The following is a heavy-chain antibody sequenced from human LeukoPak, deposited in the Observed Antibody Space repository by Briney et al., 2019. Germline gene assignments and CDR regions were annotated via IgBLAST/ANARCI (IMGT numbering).Heavy chain of an antibody. Sequence: SETLSLTCTVSGGSISSSSYYWGWIRQPPGKGLEWIGSIYYSGSTYYNPSLKSRVTISVDTSKNQFSLKLSSVTAADTAVYYCASSGYDSLIFDYWGQGTLVTVSS. D-gene: IGHD5-12*01. V-gene: IGHV4-39*01. J-gene: IGHJ4*02. CDR2: IYYSGST. CDR1: GGSISSSSYY. CDR3: ASSGYDSLIFDY.